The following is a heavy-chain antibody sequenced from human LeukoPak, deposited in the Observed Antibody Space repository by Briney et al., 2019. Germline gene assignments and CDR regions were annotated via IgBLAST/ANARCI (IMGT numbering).Heavy chain of an antibody. D-gene: IGHD3-9*01. CDR2: INAGNGNT. CDR3: ARGGRRYFDYFDY. J-gene: IGHJ4*02. Sequence: GASVKGSCKASGYTVTSYAVHWVRQAPGQRLEWMGWINAGNGNTKYSQKFQGRGTITRDTSASTAYMELSSLRSEDTAVYYCARGGRRYFDYFDYWGQGTLVTVSS. V-gene: IGHV1-3*01. CDR1: GYTVTSYA.